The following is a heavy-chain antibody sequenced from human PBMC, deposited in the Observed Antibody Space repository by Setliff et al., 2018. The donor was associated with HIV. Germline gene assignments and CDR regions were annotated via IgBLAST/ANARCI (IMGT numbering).Heavy chain of an antibody. D-gene: IGHD5-12*01. CDR1: GFIFSTYG. V-gene: IGHV3-30*02. J-gene: IGHJ6*03. Sequence: GGSLRLSCEASGFIFSTYGMHWVRQAPGKGLEWVAFIRSDETNKYYSDSVKGRLTISRDTSKNTLFLQINSLRPEDTAVYYCARISVASRYNSDMDVWGKGTTVTVSS. CDR3: ARISVASRYNSDMDV. CDR2: IRSDETNK.